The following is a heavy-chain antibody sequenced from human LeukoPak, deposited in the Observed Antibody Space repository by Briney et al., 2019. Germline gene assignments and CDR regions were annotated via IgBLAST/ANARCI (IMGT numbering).Heavy chain of an antibody. CDR2: ISAYNGNT. J-gene: IGHJ4*02. Sequence: ASVKVSCKASGYTFTSYGINWVRQAPGQGLEWMGWISAYNGNTNYAQKLQGRVTMSTDTSTSTAYMELKSLRSDDTAVYYCARDSARPVGATGPAFDYWGQGTLVTVSS. D-gene: IGHD1-26*01. V-gene: IGHV1-18*01. CDR1: GYTFTSYG. CDR3: ARDSARPVGATGPAFDY.